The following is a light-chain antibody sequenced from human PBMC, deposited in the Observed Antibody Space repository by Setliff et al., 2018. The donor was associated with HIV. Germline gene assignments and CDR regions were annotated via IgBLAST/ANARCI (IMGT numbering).Light chain of an antibody. CDR3: CSYAGSDTWI. CDR2: DVT. J-gene: IGLJ2*01. CDR1: SSDVGGYKS. V-gene: IGLV2-23*02. Sequence: QSALPQPASVSGSPGQSITISCTGSSSDVGGYKSVSWYQQHPGEVPKLMIYDVTKRPSGVSNRFSGSKSGNTASLTISGLQAEDEADYYCCSYAGSDTWIFGGGTKVTVL.